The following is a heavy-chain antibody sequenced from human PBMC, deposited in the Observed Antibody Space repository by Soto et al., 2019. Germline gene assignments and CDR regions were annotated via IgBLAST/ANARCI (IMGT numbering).Heavy chain of an antibody. CDR1: RFTFVSYS. D-gene: IGHD3-10*01. CDR3: ARPCRGYYGSRRWCFDY. V-gene: IGHV3-48*01. J-gene: IGHJ4*02. Sequence: GPLRLSCAASRFTFVSYSMNWVCQAPGKGLEWVSYISSSSSTIYYADSVKGRFTISRDNAKNSLYLQMNSLRAEDTAVYYCARPCRGYYGSRRWCFDYWGQGT. CDR2: ISSSSSTI.